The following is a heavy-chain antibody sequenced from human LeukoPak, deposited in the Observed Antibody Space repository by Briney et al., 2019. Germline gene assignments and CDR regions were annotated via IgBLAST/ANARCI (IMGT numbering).Heavy chain of an antibody. CDR1: GFTFSSYG. CDR2: IWYDGSNK. J-gene: IGHJ4*02. CDR3: AKGNLVIVPAAIGY. D-gene: IGHD2-2*01. V-gene: IGHV3-33*06. Sequence: PGGSLRLSCAASGFTFSSYGMHWVRQAPGKGLEWVAVIWYDGSNKYYADSVKGRFTVSRDNSKNTLYLQMNSPRAEDTAVYYCAKGNLVIVPAAIGYWGQGTLVTVSS.